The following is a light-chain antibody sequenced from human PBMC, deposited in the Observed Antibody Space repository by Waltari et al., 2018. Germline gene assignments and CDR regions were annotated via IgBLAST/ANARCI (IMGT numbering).Light chain of an antibody. J-gene: IGLJ3*02. Sequence: QSALTQPASVSGSPGQSITISCTGTATDVGGYNYVSWYQQHPGKAPKLIMFDVSSRPSGISNRFSGSKFGNTASLTISGVQPEDEADYYCCSFTSSSTWVFGGGTKLTVL. V-gene: IGLV2-14*03. CDR2: DVS. CDR1: ATDVGGYNY. CDR3: CSFTSSSTWV.